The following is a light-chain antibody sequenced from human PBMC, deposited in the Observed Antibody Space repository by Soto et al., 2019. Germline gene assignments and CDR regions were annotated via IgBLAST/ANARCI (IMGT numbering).Light chain of an antibody. J-gene: IGKJ1*01. Sequence: EIVLTQSPATLSLSPGERVTLSCRASQSISSYLAWYQQRAGQAPRLLIYDASNRATGIPARFSGSGSGTDFTLTISSLEPEDFAVYCCQQRSNWPWTFGQGTKVEIK. V-gene: IGKV3-11*01. CDR2: DAS. CDR1: QSISSY. CDR3: QQRSNWPWT.